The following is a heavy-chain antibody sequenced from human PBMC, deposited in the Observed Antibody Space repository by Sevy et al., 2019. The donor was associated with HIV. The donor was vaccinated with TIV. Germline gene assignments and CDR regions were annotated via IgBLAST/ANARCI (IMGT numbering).Heavy chain of an antibody. V-gene: IGHV5-51*01. Sequence: GESLKISCKGSEYSFTTYWVGWVRQMPGKGLEWMGIIYPGDSDTRYSPSFQGEVTISADKSISTAYLRWSSLKASDTAVYFGARLGSIRLSYCGLDVWGQGTTVTVSS. CDR2: IYPGDSDT. CDR1: EYSFTTYW. J-gene: IGHJ6*02. D-gene: IGHD6-13*01. CDR3: ARLGSIRLSYCGLDV.